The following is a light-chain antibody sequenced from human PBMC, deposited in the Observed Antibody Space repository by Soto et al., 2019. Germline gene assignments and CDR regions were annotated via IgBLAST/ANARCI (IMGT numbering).Light chain of an antibody. CDR3: QQSYSSPPT. Sequence: DIQVTQSPSTLSASIGDTVTITCRASQSISNHLNWYQQKPGKAPKLLIFAASSLQSGVPSRFSGSRSGPDFTLTISSLQPEDFATYYCQQSYSSPPTFGQGTKVDIK. CDR1: QSISNH. J-gene: IGKJ1*01. CDR2: AAS. V-gene: IGKV1-39*01.